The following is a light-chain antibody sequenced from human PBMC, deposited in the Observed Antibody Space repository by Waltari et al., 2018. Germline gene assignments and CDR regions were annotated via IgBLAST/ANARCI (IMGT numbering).Light chain of an antibody. V-gene: IGKV3-15*01. Sequence: EIVMTQSPATLSVSPGERATLSCRVSQSVNTNLAWYQQKPGQAPRLLISGASTRAPGIPSRFSGSGSGTDFTLKISRVEAEDVGIYYCLQVLQTPWTFGQGTKVEIK. CDR1: QSVNTN. CDR2: GAS. J-gene: IGKJ1*01. CDR3: LQVLQTPWT.